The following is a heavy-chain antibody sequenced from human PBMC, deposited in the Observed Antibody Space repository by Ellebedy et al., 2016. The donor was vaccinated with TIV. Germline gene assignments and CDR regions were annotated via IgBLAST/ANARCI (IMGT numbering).Heavy chain of an antibody. J-gene: IGHJ6*02. V-gene: IGHV1-69*13. CDR2: IIPIFGTA. D-gene: IGHD5-18*01. CDR1: GGTFSSYA. Sequence: AASVKVSCKASGGTFSSYAISRVRQAPGQGLEWMGGIIPIFGTANYAQKFQGRVTITADESTSTAYMELSSLRSEDTAVYYCARVGPIQLWWGDYYYYGMDVWGQGTTVTVSS. CDR3: ARVGPIQLWWGDYYYYGMDV.